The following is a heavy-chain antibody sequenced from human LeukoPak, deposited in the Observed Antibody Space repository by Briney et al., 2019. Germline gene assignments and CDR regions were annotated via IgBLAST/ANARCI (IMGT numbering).Heavy chain of an antibody. CDR2: INSDGSST. D-gene: IGHD3-10*01. V-gene: IGHV3-74*01. J-gene: IGHJ4*02. CDR1: GFTFSSYW. Sequence: PGGSLRLSCAASGFTFSSYWMHWVRQAPGKGLVWVSRINSDGSSTSYADSVKGRFTISRDNAKNTLFLQVTSLRAEDTAVYYCARHGMVRGVIINWGQGTLVTVSS. CDR3: ARHGMVRGVIIN.